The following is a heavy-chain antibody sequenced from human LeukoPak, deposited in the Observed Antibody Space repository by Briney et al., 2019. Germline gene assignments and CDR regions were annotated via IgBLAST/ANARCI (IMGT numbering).Heavy chain of an antibody. Sequence: ASVKVSCKASGYTFTSYGISWVRQAPGQGLEWMGWISAYNGKTNYAQKLQGRVTMTTDPSTSTAYMELRSLRSDDTAVYYCARDHVIVGDDAFDIWGQGTMVTVSS. J-gene: IGHJ3*02. CDR1: GYTFTSYG. CDR2: ISAYNGKT. D-gene: IGHD3-22*01. V-gene: IGHV1-18*01. CDR3: ARDHVIVGDDAFDI.